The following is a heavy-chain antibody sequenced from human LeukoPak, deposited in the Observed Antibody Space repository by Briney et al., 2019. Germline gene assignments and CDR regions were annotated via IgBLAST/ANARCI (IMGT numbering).Heavy chain of an antibody. D-gene: IGHD6-19*01. CDR3: ARVRQWLVGT. CDR2: IYYSGST. Sequence: SETLSLTCTVSGGSISSYYWSWIRQPPGKGLEWIGYIYYSGSTNYSPSLKSRVTISVDTSKNQFSLKLSSVTAADTAVYYCARVRQWLVGTWGQGTLVTVSS. V-gene: IGHV4-59*01. CDR1: GGSISSYY. J-gene: IGHJ5*02.